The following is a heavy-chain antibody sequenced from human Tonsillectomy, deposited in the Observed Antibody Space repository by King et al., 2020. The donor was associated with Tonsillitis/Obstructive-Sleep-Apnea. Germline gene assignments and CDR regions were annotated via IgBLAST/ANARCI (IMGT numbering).Heavy chain of an antibody. CDR2: IYHSGST. D-gene: IGHD2-15*01. CDR3: ARNGYCSGGSCYDFDY. J-gene: IGHJ4*02. CDR1: GGSISSSNW. V-gene: IGHV4-4*02. Sequence: QLQESGPGLVKPSGTLSLTCAVSGGSISSSNWWGWVRQPPGKGLGWIGEIYHSGSTNYNPALKSRVTISVDKSKNQFSRKLSSVTAADTAVYYCARNGYCSGGSCYDFDYWGQGTLVTVSS.